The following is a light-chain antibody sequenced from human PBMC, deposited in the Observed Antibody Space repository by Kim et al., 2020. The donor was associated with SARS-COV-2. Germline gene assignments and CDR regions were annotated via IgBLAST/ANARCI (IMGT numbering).Light chain of an antibody. V-gene: IGLV2-18*02. CDR2: DVS. Sequence: GQSVTLSCTRTSNDIVIYNRVSWYQQPPGTAPKLIISDVSNRPSGVPDRFSGSKSGNTASLTISGLQAEDEADYYCSSYTTSYTWVFGGGTQLTVL. CDR1: SNDIVIYNR. CDR3: SSYTTSYTWV. J-gene: IGLJ3*02.